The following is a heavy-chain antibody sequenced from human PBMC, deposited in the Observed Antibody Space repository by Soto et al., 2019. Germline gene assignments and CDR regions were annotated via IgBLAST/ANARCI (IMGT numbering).Heavy chain of an antibody. CDR3: ARAHALVATAY. CDR2: ISSSSSYI. Sequence: GGSLRLSCAASGSTFSSYSMNWVRQAPGKGLEWVSSISSSSSYIYYADSVKGRFTISRDNAKNSLYLQMNSLRAEDTAVYYCARAHALVATAYWGQGTLVTVSS. V-gene: IGHV3-21*01. CDR1: GSTFSSYS. J-gene: IGHJ4*02. D-gene: IGHD5-12*01.